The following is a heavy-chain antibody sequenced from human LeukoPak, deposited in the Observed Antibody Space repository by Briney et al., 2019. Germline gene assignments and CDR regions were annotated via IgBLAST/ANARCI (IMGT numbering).Heavy chain of an antibody. D-gene: IGHD1-26*01. Sequence: GASVKVSCKASGGTFSSYAISWVRQAPGQGLEWMGGIIPIFGTANYAQKFQGRATITADESTSTAYMELSSLRSEDTAVYYCARASGSYSNFDYWGQGTLVTVSS. CDR2: IIPIFGTA. V-gene: IGHV1-69*01. CDR3: ARASGSYSNFDY. CDR1: GGTFSSYA. J-gene: IGHJ4*02.